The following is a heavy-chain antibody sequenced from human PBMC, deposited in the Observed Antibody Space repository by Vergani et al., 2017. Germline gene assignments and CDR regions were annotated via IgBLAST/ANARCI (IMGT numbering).Heavy chain of an antibody. Sequence: QVQLVQSGAEVKKPGASVKVSCKVSGYTLTELSMQWVRQAPGKGLEWMGGFDPEDGETVYAQKFQGRVTMTEDTSTDTAYMELSSLRSEDTAVYYCATFGGRYYYDSSGYLRDIWGRGTMVTVSS. J-gene: IGHJ3*02. CDR3: ATFGGRYYYDSSGYLRDI. V-gene: IGHV1-24*01. CDR1: GYTLTELS. CDR2: FDPEDGET. D-gene: IGHD3-22*01.